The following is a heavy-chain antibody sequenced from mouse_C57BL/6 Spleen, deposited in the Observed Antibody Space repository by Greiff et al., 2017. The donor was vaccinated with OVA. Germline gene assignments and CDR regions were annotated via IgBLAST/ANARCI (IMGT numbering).Heavy chain of an antibody. V-gene: IGHV14-4*01. CDR3: TLITTVVARLGY. CDR2: IDPANGDT. D-gene: IGHD1-1*01. J-gene: IGHJ2*01. Sequence: EVQLQQSGAELVRPGASVKLSCTASGFNIKDDYMHWVKQRPEQGLEWIGWIDPANGDTEYASKFQGKATITADPSSNTAYLQLSSLTSEDTAVYYCTLITTVVARLGYWGQGTTLTVSS. CDR1: GFNIKDDY.